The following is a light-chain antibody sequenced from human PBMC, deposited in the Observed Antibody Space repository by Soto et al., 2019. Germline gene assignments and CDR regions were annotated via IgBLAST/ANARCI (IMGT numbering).Light chain of an antibody. CDR3: QQYFSIPMFT. CDR2: AAS. CDR1: QSISSY. J-gene: IGKJ2*01. Sequence: DIQMTQSPSSLSASVGDRVTITCRASQSISSYLNWYQQKPGKAPKLLIYAASSLQSGVPSRFSGSGSGTDFTLTISSLQPDDAAIYYCQQYFSIPMFTFAQGTNLQIK. V-gene: IGKV1-39*01.